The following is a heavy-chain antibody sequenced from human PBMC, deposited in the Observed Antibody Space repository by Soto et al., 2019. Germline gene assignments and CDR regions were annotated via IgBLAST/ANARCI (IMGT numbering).Heavy chain of an antibody. D-gene: IGHD2-15*01. V-gene: IGHV4-39*01. J-gene: IGHJ4*02. CDR2: IYYSGST. CDR3: ARSVMVAATMFDY. CDR1: GGSISSSSYY. Sequence: SETLSLTCTVSGGSISSSSYYWGWIRQPPGKGLEWIGSIYYSGSTYYNPSLKSRVTISVDTSKNQFSLKLSSVTAADTAVYYCARSVMVAATMFDYWGQGTLVTVSS.